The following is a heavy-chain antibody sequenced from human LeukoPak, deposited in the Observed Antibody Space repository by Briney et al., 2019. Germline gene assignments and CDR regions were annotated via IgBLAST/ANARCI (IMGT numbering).Heavy chain of an antibody. CDR3: ARVKDMDV. J-gene: IGHJ6*03. CDR1: GFTFSSFG. V-gene: IGHV3-21*01. Sequence: NPGGSLRLSCAASGFTFSSFGMNWVRQAPGKGLEWVSFISSSSGNIYYADSLKGRFTISRDNAKNSLYLQMNSLRAEDTAVYYCARVKDMDVWGKGTTVTVSS. CDR2: ISSSSGNI.